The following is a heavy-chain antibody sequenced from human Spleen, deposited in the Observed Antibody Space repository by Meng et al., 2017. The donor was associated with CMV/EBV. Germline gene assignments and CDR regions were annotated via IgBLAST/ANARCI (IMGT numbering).Heavy chain of an antibody. Sequence: GESLKISCAVSGSTFNSHWMHWVRQAPGEGLVWVSRINSDGSSTSYADSVKGRFTISRDNAKNSVYLLMNSVRLEDTALYYCVRAGLALDPWGQGTLVTVSS. D-gene: IGHD3-3*02. CDR2: INSDGSST. V-gene: IGHV3-74*01. CDR3: VRAGLALDP. J-gene: IGHJ5*02. CDR1: GSTFNSHW.